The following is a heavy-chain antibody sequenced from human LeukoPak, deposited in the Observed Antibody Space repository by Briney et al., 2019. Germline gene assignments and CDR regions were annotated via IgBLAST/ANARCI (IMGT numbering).Heavy chain of an antibody. J-gene: IGHJ2*01. CDR2: IWYDGSNK. CDR3: AKNPYQLFRYSYFDL. V-gene: IGHV3-33*06. Sequence: GGSLRLSCAASGFTFSSYGMHWVRQAPGKGLEWVAVIWYDGSNKYYADSVKGRFTISRDNSKNTLYLQMNSLRAEDTAVYYCAKNPYQLFRYSYFDLWGRGTRVTVSS. D-gene: IGHD2-2*01. CDR1: GFTFSSYG.